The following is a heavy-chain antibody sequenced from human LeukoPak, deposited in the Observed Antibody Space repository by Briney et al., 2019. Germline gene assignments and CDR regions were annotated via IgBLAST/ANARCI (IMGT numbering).Heavy chain of an antibody. CDR3: ARDAGGGELLSDY. Sequence: ASVKVSCKASGYTFTGYYMHWVRQAPGQGLEWMGWINPNSGGTNYAQKFQGRVTMTRDTSISTAYMELSRLRSDDTAVYYCARDAGGGELLSDYWGQGTLVTVSS. CDR1: GYTFTGYY. CDR2: INPNSGGT. J-gene: IGHJ4*02. V-gene: IGHV1-2*02. D-gene: IGHD1-26*01.